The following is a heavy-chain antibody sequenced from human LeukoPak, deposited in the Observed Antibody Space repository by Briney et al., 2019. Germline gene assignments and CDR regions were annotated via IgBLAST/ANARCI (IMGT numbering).Heavy chain of an antibody. V-gene: IGHV1-18*04. CDR3: ARVAVTTYYFDY. CDR1: GYTFTSYG. CDR2: ISACNGNT. D-gene: IGHD4-17*01. Sequence: ASVKVSCKASGYTFTSYGISWVRQAPGQGLEWMGWISACNGNTNYAQKLQGRVTMTTDTSTSTAYMELRSLRSDDTAVYYCARVAVTTYYFDYWGQGTLVTVSS. J-gene: IGHJ4*02.